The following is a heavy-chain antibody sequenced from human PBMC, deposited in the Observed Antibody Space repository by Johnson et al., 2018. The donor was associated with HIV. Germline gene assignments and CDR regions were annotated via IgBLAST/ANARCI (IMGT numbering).Heavy chain of an antibody. D-gene: IGHD5-18*01. CDR1: GFTFSSYG. Sequence: QVQLVESGGGVVQPGGSLRLSCAASGFTFSSYGMHWVRQAPGKGLEWVAFIRYDGSNKYYAESVKGRFTISRDNSKNTLYLQMNSLRDEDTAVYYCAKDVVGIQLLGAFDIWGQGTMVTVSS. J-gene: IGHJ3*02. V-gene: IGHV3-30*02. CDR2: IRYDGSNK. CDR3: AKDVVGIQLLGAFDI.